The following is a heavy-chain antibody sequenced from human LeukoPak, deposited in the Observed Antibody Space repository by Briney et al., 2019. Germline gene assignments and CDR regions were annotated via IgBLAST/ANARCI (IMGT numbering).Heavy chain of an antibody. Sequence: GGSLRLSCAASGSIFSTYGMHWVRQAPGKGLVWVSRSKNDGRSTSYADSVKGRFTISRDNAKNSLYLQMNSLRAEDTALYYCVRNNAMDVWGQGTTVIVSS. CDR3: VRNNAMDV. J-gene: IGHJ6*02. V-gene: IGHV3-74*01. CDR1: GSIFSTYG. D-gene: IGHD2-8*01. CDR2: SKNDGRST.